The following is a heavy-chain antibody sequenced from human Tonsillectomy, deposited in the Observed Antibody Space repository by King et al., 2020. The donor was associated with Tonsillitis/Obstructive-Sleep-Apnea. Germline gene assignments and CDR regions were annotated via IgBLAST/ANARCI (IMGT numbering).Heavy chain of an antibody. V-gene: IGHV5-51*01. D-gene: IGHD6-19*01. CDR3: ARHGYSSGWSSYYYMDV. J-gene: IGHJ6*03. Sequence: VQLVESGAEVKKPGESLKISCKGSGYSFTSYWIGWVRQMPGKGLDWMGIIYPGDSDTRYSPSFQGQVTISADKSISTAYLQWSSLKASEPAMYYCARHGYSSGWSSYYYMDVWGKGTTVTVSS. CDR2: IYPGDSDT. CDR1: GYSFTSYW.